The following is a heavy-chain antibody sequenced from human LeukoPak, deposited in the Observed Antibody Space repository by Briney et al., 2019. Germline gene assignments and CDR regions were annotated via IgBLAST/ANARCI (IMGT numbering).Heavy chain of an antibody. V-gene: IGHV3-74*03. CDR2: VNNDGSST. D-gene: IGHD5/OR15-5a*01. CDR1: GFIFSNYW. Sequence: SGGSLRLSCAASGFIFSNYWMHWVRQAPGKGLVWVSRVNNDGSSTTYADSVKGRFTISRDNAKNTLYLQINSLRAEDTAVYYCAKGGLRVTDYWGQGTLVTVSS. J-gene: IGHJ4*02. CDR3: AKGGLRVTDY.